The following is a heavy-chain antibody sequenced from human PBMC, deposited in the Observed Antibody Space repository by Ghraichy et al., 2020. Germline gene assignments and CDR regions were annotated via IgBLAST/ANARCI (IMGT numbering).Heavy chain of an antibody. CDR1: GFTFSSYS. Sequence: GGSLRLSCATSGFTFSSYSMSWVRQAPGKGLEWVASISTTGTYIHYADSVRGRFTISRDSANQSLDLHMNSLRAEDRAVYYWAREKTQVERRGRFDHWGQGTLVTVSS. CDR2: ISTTGTYI. V-gene: IGHV3-21*01. J-gene: IGHJ5*02. CDR3: AREKTQVERRGRFDH. D-gene: IGHD1-1*01.